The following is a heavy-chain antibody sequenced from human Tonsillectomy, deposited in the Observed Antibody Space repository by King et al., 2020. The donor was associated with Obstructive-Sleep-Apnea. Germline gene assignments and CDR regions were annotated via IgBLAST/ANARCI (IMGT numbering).Heavy chain of an antibody. D-gene: IGHD4-17*01. CDR2: IYPGDSDT. Sequence: VQLVESGAEVKKPGESLKISCKGSGYSFTSYWIGWVRQMPGKGLEWMGIIYPGDSDTRYSPSFQGQVTISADKSISTAYLQWSSLKASDTAMYYCARQHAYGDYRSRYFDYWGQGTLVTVSS. V-gene: IGHV5-51*01. CDR3: ARQHAYGDYRSRYFDY. CDR1: GYSFTSYW. J-gene: IGHJ4*02.